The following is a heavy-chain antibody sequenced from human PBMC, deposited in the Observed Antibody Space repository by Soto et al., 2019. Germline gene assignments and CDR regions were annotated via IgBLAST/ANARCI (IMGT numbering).Heavy chain of an antibody. CDR3: ASRLCTDMVDLGPDAFDI. CDR1: GFIFSSYA. CDR2: ISYDGRST. V-gene: IGHV3-30*04. D-gene: IGHD5-18*01. J-gene: IGHJ3*02. Sequence: GGSLRLSCEVSGFIFSSYAMNWVRQAPGKGLEWVAVISYDGRSTNHADSVKGRFTISRDNSKNTLYLQINSLRVEDTAVYFCASRLCTDMVDLGPDAFDIWGQGTTVTVSS.